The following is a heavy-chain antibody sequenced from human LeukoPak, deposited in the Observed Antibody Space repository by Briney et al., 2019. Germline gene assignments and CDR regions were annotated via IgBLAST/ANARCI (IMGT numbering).Heavy chain of an antibody. CDR1: GFTFSSYS. J-gene: IGHJ5*02. CDR2: ISSSSSYI. D-gene: IGHD5-12*01. Sequence: GGSLRLSCAASGFTFSSYSMNWVRQAPGKGLEWVSSISSSSSYIYYADSVKGRFTISRDNAKNSLYPQMNSLRAEDTAVYYCARCRRDINWFDPWGQGTLVTVSS. V-gene: IGHV3-21*01. CDR3: ARCRRDINWFDP.